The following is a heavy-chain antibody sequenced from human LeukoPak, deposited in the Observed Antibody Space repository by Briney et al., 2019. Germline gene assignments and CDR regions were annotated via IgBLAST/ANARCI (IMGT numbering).Heavy chain of an antibody. D-gene: IGHD3-22*01. V-gene: IGHV3-30*18. CDR2: ISFDGSNK. J-gene: IGHJ4*02. Sequence: PGRSLRLSCAASGFTFSSYGMHWVRQAPGKGLDWVAVISFDGSNKYYADSVKGRFTISRDNSKNTLYLQMNSLRGEDTSVYYCAEDPGSSGRLYYFDSWGQGTLVTVSS. CDR1: GFTFSSYG. CDR3: AEDPGSSGRLYYFDS.